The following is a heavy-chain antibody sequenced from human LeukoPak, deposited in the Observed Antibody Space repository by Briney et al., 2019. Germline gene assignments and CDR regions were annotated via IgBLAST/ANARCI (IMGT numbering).Heavy chain of an antibody. CDR1: GFTFSDYY. Sequence: GGSLRLSCAASGFTFSDYYMSWIRQAPGKGLEWVSYISSSGSTIYYADSVKGRFTISRDNAKNSLYLQMNSLRAEDTAVHYCARITSGYYYCYMDVWGKGTTVTVSS. D-gene: IGHD3-10*01. V-gene: IGHV3-11*01. J-gene: IGHJ6*03. CDR2: ISSSGSTI. CDR3: ARITSGYYYCYMDV.